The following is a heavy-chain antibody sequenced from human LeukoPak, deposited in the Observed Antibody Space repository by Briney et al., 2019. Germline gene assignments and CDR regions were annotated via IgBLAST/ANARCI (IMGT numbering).Heavy chain of an antibody. D-gene: IGHD6-6*01. V-gene: IGHV3-30*18. CDR2: ISYDGSNK. Sequence: GGSLRLSCAASGFTFSSYGMHWVRQAPGKGLEWVAVISYDGSNKYYADSVKGRFTISRDNSKNTLYLQMNSLRAEDTAVYYCAKDSLSSSSYYYYYMDVWGKGTTVTVSS. CDR1: GFTFSSYG. CDR3: AKDSLSSSSYYYYYMDV. J-gene: IGHJ6*03.